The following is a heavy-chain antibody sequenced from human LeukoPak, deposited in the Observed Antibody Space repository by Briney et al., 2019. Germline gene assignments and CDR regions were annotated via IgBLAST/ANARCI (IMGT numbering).Heavy chain of an antibody. CDR2: IIPILGMA. V-gene: IGHV1-69*04. J-gene: IGHJ4*02. CDR3: ARECGNDSSGYYPGY. D-gene: IGHD3-22*01. CDR1: GGTFSSYA. Sequence: ASVKVSCKASGGTFSSYAISWVRQAPGQGLEWMGRIIPILGMANYAQKFQGRVTITADKSTSTAYMELSSLRSEDTAVYYCARECGNDSSGYYPGYWGQGTLVTVSS.